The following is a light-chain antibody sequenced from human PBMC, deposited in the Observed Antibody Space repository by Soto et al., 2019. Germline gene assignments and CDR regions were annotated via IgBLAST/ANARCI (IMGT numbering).Light chain of an antibody. J-gene: IGKJ4*01. Sequence: EILMTQSPATLSVSPGERATLSCRASQSVTSNLTWYQQKLGKAPRLLIYGASTMATGIPARFSGSGSGTDFTLTISSLQSEDFAVYYCQQYNNWPRTFGGGTKVEIK. CDR1: QSVTSN. CDR3: QQYNNWPRT. V-gene: IGKV3-15*01. CDR2: GAS.